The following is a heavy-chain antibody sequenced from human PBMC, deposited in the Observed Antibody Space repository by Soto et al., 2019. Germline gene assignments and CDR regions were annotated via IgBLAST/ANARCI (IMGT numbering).Heavy chain of an antibody. CDR2: ISYDGDNK. V-gene: IGHV3-30-3*01. Sequence: ESGGGVVQPGRSLRLSCAASGFTFSYHALNWVRQAPGKGLEWVAVISYDGDNKYIAESVKGRFTISRDNSKNTVSLQMNSLRAEDTAMYFCARGTTTSAFSAMDVWGHGTTVTVSS. CDR3: ARGTTTSAFSAMDV. CDR1: GFTFSYHA. J-gene: IGHJ6*02. D-gene: IGHD1-1*01.